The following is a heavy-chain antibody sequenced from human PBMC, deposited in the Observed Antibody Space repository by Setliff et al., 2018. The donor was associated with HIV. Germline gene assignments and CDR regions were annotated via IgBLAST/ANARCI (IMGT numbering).Heavy chain of an antibody. CDR1: GFTFSTYS. V-gene: IGHV3-21*01. CDR2: ISSSSRSK. CDR3: ARDLGSVTADEFDY. D-gene: IGHD2-15*01. Sequence: GSLRLSCEASGFTFSTYSMNWVRQAPGKGLEWVSSISSSSRSKYYADSVKGRFTISRDNAKNSLYLQMNSLRAEDTAVYYCARDLGSVTADEFDYWGQGTLVTVSS. J-gene: IGHJ4*02.